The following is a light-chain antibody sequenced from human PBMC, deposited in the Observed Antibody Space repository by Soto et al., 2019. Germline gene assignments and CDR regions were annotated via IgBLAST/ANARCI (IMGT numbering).Light chain of an antibody. CDR2: GAS. Sequence: EIVLTQSPGTLSLSPGERATHSCRASQSVSSSYLAWYQQKPGQAPRLLIYGASSRATGIPDRFSGSGSGTDFTLTISRLEPEDFAVYYCQQYGSSLWTFGHGTKVNIK. CDR1: QSVSSSY. V-gene: IGKV3-20*01. J-gene: IGKJ1*01. CDR3: QQYGSSLWT.